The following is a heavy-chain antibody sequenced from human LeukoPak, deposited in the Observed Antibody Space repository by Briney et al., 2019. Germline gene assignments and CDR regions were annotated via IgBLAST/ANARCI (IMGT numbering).Heavy chain of an antibody. CDR3: AKDESGELLPHY. CDR2: ISYDGSNK. J-gene: IGHJ4*02. Sequence: PGGSLRLSCAASGFTFSSYGMHWVRQAPGKGLEWVAAISYDGSNKYYADSVKGRFTISRDNSKNTLYLQMNSLRAEDTAVYYCAKDESGELLPHYWGQGTLVTVSS. D-gene: IGHD3-10*01. CDR1: GFTFSSYG. V-gene: IGHV3-30*18.